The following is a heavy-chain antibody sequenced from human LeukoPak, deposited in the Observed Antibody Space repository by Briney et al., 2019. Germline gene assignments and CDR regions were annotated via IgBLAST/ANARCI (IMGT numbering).Heavy chain of an antibody. V-gene: IGHV4-39*01. CDR1: GGXISSSSYY. CDR3: ARHRFGELLHFDL. J-gene: IGHJ2*01. D-gene: IGHD3-10*01. Sequence: SETLSLTCTVSGGXISSSSYYWGWIRQPPGRGLEWIGSIYYSGSTYYNPSLKSRVTISVDTSKNQFSLKLSSVTAADTAVYYCARHRFGELLHFDLWGRGTLVTVSS. CDR2: IYYSGST.